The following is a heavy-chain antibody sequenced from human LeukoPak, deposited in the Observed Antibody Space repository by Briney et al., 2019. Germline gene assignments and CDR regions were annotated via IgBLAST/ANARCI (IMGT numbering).Heavy chain of an antibody. CDR3: ARDGVGATKRGAFDY. CDR1: GGSISSSNYY. CDR2: IYYGGST. J-gene: IGHJ4*02. Sequence: SETLSLTCTVSGGSISSSNYYWGWIRQPPGKGLEWIGNIYYGGSTYYNPSLKSRVTISVDTSKNQFSLKLSSVTAADTAVYYCARDGVGATKRGAFDYWGQGTLVTVSS. D-gene: IGHD1-26*01. V-gene: IGHV4-39*07.